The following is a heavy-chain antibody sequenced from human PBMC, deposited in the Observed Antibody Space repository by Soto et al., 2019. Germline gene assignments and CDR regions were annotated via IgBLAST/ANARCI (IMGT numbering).Heavy chain of an antibody. J-gene: IGHJ6*02. CDR2: INSDGSAT. Sequence: VQLVESGGGLVQPGGSLRLSCVASGFTFSSDWMHWVRQGPGKGLVWVSRINSDGSATNYADSVKGRFTMSRDNAKNTLYLQMNSLRVEDTALYYCVRGWSDVWGQGTTVTVSS. CDR1: GFTFSSDW. CDR3: VRGWSDV. D-gene: IGHD2-15*01. V-gene: IGHV3-74*01.